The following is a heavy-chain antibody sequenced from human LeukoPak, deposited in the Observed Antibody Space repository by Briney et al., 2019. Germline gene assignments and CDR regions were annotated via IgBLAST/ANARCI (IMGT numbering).Heavy chain of an antibody. J-gene: IGHJ4*02. CDR2: INPNSGGA. CDR1: GYTFTDYY. V-gene: IGHV1-2*02. D-gene: IGHD1-26*01. CDR3: ARKQGATTFGFDG. Sequence: ASVKVSCKASGYTFTDYYMHWVRQAPGQGLEWMGWINPNSGGANFAQKFQGRVTMTRDTSISTAYMELSRRRPDDTAVYYCARKQGATTFGFDGWRQATLVT.